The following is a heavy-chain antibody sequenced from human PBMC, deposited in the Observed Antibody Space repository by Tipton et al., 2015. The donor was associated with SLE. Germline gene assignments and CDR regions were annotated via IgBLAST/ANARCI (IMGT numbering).Heavy chain of an antibody. CDR2: IYYSGST. D-gene: IGHD1-26*01. CDR1: GGSISSSSYY. V-gene: IGHV4-39*07. CDR3: ARDIGEWELPSWFDP. Sequence: TLSLTCTVSGGSISSSSYYWGWIRQPPGKGLEWIGSIYYSGSTYYNPSLKSRVTISVDTSKNQFSLKLSSVTAADTAVYYCARDIGEWELPSWFDPWGQGTRVSVSS. J-gene: IGHJ5*02.